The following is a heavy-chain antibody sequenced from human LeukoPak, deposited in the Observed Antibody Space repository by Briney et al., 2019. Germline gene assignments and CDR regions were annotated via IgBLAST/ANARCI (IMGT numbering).Heavy chain of an antibody. D-gene: IGHD3-3*01. J-gene: IGHJ3*02. CDR1: GGSISSSSYY. CDR3: ASHYDFWSGYYKTRDAFDI. CDR2: IYYSGST. Sequence: PSETLSLTCTVSGGSISSSSYYWGWIRQPPGKGLEWIGSIYYSGSTYYNPSLKSRVTISVDTSKSQFSLKLSSVTAADTAVYYCASHYDFWSGYYKTRDAFDIWGQGTMVTVSS. V-gene: IGHV4-39*01.